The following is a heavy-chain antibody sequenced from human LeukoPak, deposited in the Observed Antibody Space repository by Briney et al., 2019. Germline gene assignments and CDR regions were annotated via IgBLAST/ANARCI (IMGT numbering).Heavy chain of an antibody. D-gene: IGHD3-3*02. Sequence: ASVKVSCKTSGYTFIAYYVHWVRQAPGQGLEWMGWINPNTGDTTYAQQFQGRVTMTRGTSISTVYMELSSLRSDDTAVYYCARVVFDGSISRRFDSWGQGTQVAVSS. CDR2: INPNTGDT. CDR3: ARVVFDGSISRRFDS. J-gene: IGHJ4*02. V-gene: IGHV1-2*02. CDR1: GYTFIAYY.